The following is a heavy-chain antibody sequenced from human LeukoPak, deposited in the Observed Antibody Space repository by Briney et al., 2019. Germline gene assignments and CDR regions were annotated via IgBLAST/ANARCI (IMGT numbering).Heavy chain of an antibody. Sequence: GGSLRLSCVASGFIFSDYYIDWVRQAPGKGLEWVGRSRNKANSYTTEYAASVKGRFTISRDESKNSLYLQMNSLKSEDTAVYYCARDYRTFDYWGQGTLVTVS. CDR2: SRNKANSYTT. CDR1: GFIFSDYY. J-gene: IGHJ4*02. V-gene: IGHV3-72*01. CDR3: ARDYRTFDY. D-gene: IGHD3-16*02.